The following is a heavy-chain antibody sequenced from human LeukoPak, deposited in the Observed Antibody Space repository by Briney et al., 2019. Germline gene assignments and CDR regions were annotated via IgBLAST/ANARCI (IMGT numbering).Heavy chain of an antibody. CDR2: IYDSGSS. D-gene: IGHD3-10*01. CDR1: GGSISSSSCF. Sequence: SETLSLTCTVSGGSISSSSCFWGWIRQPPGKGLEWIGGIYDSGSSYYNPSLKSRVTISVDTSKNQFSLKLSSVTAADTAVYYCARPISPALWFGELPAEDYYYYMDVWGKGTTVTISS. V-gene: IGHV4-39*01. J-gene: IGHJ6*03. CDR3: ARPISPALWFGELPAEDYYYYMDV.